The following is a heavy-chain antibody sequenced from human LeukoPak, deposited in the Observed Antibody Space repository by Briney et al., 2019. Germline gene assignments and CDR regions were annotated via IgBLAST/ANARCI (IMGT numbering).Heavy chain of an antibody. Sequence: PSETLSLTCTVSGGSISSYYWSWIRQPAGKGLEWIGRIYTSGSTNYNPSLKSRVTMSVDTSKNQFSLKLSSVIAADTAVYYCARDPRVKSYHAFDIWGQGTMVTVSS. J-gene: IGHJ3*02. CDR1: GGSISSYY. D-gene: IGHD3-16*01. V-gene: IGHV4-4*07. CDR2: IYTSGST. CDR3: ARDPRVKSYHAFDI.